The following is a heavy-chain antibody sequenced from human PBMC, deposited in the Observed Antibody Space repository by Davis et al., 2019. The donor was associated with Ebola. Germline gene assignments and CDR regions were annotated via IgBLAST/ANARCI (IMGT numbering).Heavy chain of an antibody. CDR3: ARSNV. CDR1: GLPFSSYS. Sequence: GESLKISCAASGLPFSSYSMSWVRQAPGKGLEWVSSISSRSYNKYYADSVKGRIIISRDNAKNSLYLHMNSLRAEDTAVYYCARSNVWGQGTTVTVSS. J-gene: IGHJ6*02. CDR2: ISSRSYNK. V-gene: IGHV3-21*01.